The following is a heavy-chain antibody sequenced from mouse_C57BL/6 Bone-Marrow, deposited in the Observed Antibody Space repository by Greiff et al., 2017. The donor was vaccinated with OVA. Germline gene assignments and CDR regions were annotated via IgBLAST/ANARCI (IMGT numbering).Heavy chain of an antibody. V-gene: IGHV14-4*01. Sequence: VQLKESGAELVRPGASVKLSCTASGFNIKDDYMHWVKQRPEQGLEWIGWIDPANGDTEYASKFQGKATITAATSSNTAYLQLSSLTSEDTAVYYCTTGLCFDYWGQGTTLTVSS. CDR3: TTGLCFDY. CDR1: GFNIKDDY. J-gene: IGHJ2*01. CDR2: IDPANGDT. D-gene: IGHD6-1*01.